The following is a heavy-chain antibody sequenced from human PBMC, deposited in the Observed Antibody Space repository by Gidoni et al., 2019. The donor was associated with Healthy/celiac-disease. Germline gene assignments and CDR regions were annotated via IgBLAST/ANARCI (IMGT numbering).Heavy chain of an antibody. CDR3: ARDLRGYFDY. D-gene: IGHD5-12*01. Sequence: QVHLVESGGGVVQPGRSLRLSCAASGFTFSSYGMHWVRQAPGKGLEWVAVIWYDGSNKYYADSVKGRFTISRDNSKNTLYLQRNSLRAEDTAVYYCARDLRGYFDYWGQGTLVTVSS. CDR1: GFTFSSYG. J-gene: IGHJ4*02. CDR2: IWYDGSNK. V-gene: IGHV3-33*01.